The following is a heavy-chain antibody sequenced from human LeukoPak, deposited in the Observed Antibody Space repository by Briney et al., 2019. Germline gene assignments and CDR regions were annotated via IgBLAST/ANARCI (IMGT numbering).Heavy chain of an antibody. J-gene: IGHJ6*02. Sequence: SSETLSLTCTVSGGSISSGGYYWSWIRQHPGKGLEWIGYIYYSGSTYYNPSLKSRVTISVDTSKNPFSLKLSSVTAADTAVYYCARGGGGSYYYYYYGMDVWGQGTTVTVSS. D-gene: IGHD6-25*01. V-gene: IGHV4-31*03. CDR2: IYYSGST. CDR3: ARGGGGSYYYYYYGMDV. CDR1: GGSISSGGYY.